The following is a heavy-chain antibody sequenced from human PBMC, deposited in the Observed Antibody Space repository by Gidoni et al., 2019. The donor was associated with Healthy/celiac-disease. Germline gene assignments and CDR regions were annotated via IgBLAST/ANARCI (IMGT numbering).Heavy chain of an antibody. CDR3: ASGYGGRYFDY. V-gene: IGHV4-59*01. CDR1: GGSISSYY. CDR2: IYYSGST. Sequence: QVQLQESGPGLVKPSETLSLTCTVSGGSISSYYWSWIRQPPGKGLEWIGYIYYSGSTNYNPSIKSRVTISVDTSKNQFSLKLSSVTAADTAVYYCASGYGGRYFDYWGQGTLVTVSS. J-gene: IGHJ4*02. D-gene: IGHD5-12*01.